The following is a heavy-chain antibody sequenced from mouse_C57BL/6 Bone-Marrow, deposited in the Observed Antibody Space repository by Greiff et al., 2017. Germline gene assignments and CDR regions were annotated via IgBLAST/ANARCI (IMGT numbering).Heavy chain of an antibody. J-gene: IGHJ2*01. CDR1: VFSLSTFGMG. D-gene: IGHD2-4*01. Sequence: QVTLKESGPGILQPSQTLSLTCSFSVFSLSTFGMGVSWIRQPSGKGLEWLAHIYWDEDKHYKPSLKSRLTISKDTSNNQVFLKFTTVDTADTATYYSARGYYDYDEFYYWGQGTTLTGSS. CDR3: ARGYYDYDEFYY. V-gene: IGHV8-9*01. CDR2: IYWDEDK.